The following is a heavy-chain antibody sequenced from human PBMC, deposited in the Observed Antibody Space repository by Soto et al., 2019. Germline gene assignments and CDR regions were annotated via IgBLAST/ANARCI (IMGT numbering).Heavy chain of an antibody. CDR3: ARDRGAVPGD. J-gene: IGHJ4*02. Sequence: EVQLVESGGGLVQPGGSLRLSCATSGFTVSGNYMSWFRQAPGKGLEWVSVIYGGGSTYYADSVKGRFTISRDKSKNTVYLQMHSLRAEDTSMYYCARDRGAVPGDWGQGTLVTVSS. D-gene: IGHD6-19*01. CDR1: GFTVSGNY. V-gene: IGHV3-66*01. CDR2: IYGGGST.